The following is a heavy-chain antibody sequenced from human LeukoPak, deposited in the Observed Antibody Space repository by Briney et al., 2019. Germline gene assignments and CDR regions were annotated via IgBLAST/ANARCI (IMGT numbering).Heavy chain of an antibody. J-gene: IGHJ4*02. CDR3: ARDLYSGYGGYFDA. D-gene: IGHD5-12*01. CDR2: VYTSGST. Sequence: SETLSLTCTVSDGSISSGSYYWSWIRQSAGKGLEWIGRVYTSGSTNYNPSLKSRVTRSVDKSKNHFSLNLTSVTAADTAVYFCARDLYSGYGGYFDAWGQGTLVTVSS. V-gene: IGHV4-61*02. CDR1: DGSISSGSYY.